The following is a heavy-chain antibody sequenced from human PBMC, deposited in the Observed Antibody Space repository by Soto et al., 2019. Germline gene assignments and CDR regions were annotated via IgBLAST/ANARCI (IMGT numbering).Heavy chain of an antibody. V-gene: IGHV4-61*01. CDR3: GRAASRYGQVVTAIHFLDY. CDR1: GGSVSSGSYY. D-gene: IGHD2-21*02. CDR2: VYYSGST. Sequence: SETLSLTCTVSGGSVSSGSYYWSWIRQPPGKGLEWIGDVYYSGSTNYNPSLKSRVTISIDTSKNQFSLKMNSVTAADTAVYYCGRAASRYGQVVTAIHFLDYWGQGALVTVSS. J-gene: IGHJ4*02.